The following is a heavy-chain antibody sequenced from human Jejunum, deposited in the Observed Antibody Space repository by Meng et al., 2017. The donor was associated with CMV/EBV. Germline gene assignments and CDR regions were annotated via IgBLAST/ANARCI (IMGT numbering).Heavy chain of an antibody. V-gene: IGHV1-2*02. D-gene: IGHD2-2*01. Sequence: YTFSEYYMGWLRQAPGQGLEWMGWINPNSGDTKYAQKFQGRVTMTRDTSISAAYMELSSLGSDDTAVFYCARVRIGCSSTSCYFDHWGQGTLVTVSS. J-gene: IGHJ4*02. CDR3: ARVRIGCSSTSCYFDH. CDR1: YTFSEYY. CDR2: INPNSGDT.